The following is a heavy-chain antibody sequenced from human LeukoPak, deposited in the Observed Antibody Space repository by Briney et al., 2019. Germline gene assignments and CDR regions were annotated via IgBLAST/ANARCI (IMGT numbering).Heavy chain of an antibody. D-gene: IGHD3-10*01. CDR3: ARDRAHSFDY. CDR2: INSDGSST. CDR1: GFTFSNYW. Sequence: PGGSPRLSCAASGFTFSNYWMHWVRQVPGKGLVWVSRINSDGSSTIYADSVKGRFTISRDNAKDMLYLQMNSLRAEDTAVYYCARDRAHSFDYWGQGTLVTVSS. V-gene: IGHV3-74*01. J-gene: IGHJ4*02.